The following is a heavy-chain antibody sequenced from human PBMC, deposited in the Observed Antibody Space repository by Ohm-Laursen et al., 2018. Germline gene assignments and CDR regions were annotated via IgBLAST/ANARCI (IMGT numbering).Heavy chain of an antibody. Sequence: GTLSLTCAVYGGSFSGYYWSWIRQPPGKGLEWIGEINHSGSTNYNPSLKSRVTVSVDTSKNQFSLKLSSVTAADTAVYYCARGGRRGSSWYRNYGMDVWGQGTTVTVSS. CDR2: INHSGST. J-gene: IGHJ6*02. CDR3: ARGGRRGSSWYRNYGMDV. V-gene: IGHV4-34*01. D-gene: IGHD6-13*01. CDR1: GGSFSGYY.